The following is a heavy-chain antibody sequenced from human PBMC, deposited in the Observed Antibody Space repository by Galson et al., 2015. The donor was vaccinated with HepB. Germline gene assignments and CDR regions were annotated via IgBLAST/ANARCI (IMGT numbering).Heavy chain of an antibody. CDR2: IDDRGST. CDR1: VGSVIRGGYA. J-gene: IGHJ6*02. CDR3: ARDNIVATPEAYYGMDV. D-gene: IGHD5-12*01. Sequence: TLSLTCTVAVGSVIRGGYAWGGVRQHPGKGLEWIGYIDDRGSTYYNPSLKSRVTISVDTYKNQCSLKLSSVTAADTAVYYWARDNIVATPEAYYGMDVRGPGTPVPVSS. V-gene: IGHV4-31*03.